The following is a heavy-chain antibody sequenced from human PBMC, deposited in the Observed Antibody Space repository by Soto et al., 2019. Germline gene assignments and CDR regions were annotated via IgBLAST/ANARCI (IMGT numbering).Heavy chain of an antibody. J-gene: IGHJ4*02. Sequence: SETLSLTCTVSGGSVTNSSYYWGWIRQSPGKRLEWIGSVYYRGRSYSKSSVKSRVTISVDTSKNQFSLNFNSVTASDTALYYCVSQRTTVLTQAYFDYWGPGALVTVS. V-gene: IGHV4-39*01. D-gene: IGHD4-17*01. CDR1: GGSVTNSSYY. CDR2: VYYRGRS. CDR3: VSQRTTVLTQAYFDY.